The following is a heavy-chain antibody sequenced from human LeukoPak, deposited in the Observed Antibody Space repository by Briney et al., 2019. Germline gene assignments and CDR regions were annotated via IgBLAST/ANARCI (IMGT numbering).Heavy chain of an antibody. CDR3: AKVLTGFMTFDI. J-gene: IGHJ3*02. V-gene: IGHV3-23*01. Sequence: GGSLRLSCAASGFRFSSYAMSWVRQAPGKGLEWVSAISGSGVSTYYADSVKGRFTVSRDNSKNTLYLQMNSLRAEDTAVYYCAKVLTGFMTFDIWGQGTMVTVSS. CDR2: ISGSGVST. D-gene: IGHD3-16*01. CDR1: GFRFSSYA.